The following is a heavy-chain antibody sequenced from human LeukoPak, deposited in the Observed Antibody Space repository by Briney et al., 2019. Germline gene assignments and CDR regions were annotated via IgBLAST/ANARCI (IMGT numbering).Heavy chain of an antibody. Sequence: GGSLRLSCAASGFTFNSYGMHWVRQAPGKGLEWVAVISYDGINIYYTDSVKGRFSISRDNSKNTLYLQMNSLRAEDTAVYYCAKNQGDYDSGTYSNWFDPWGQGTLVTVSS. CDR1: GFTFNSYG. V-gene: IGHV3-30*18. CDR3: AKNQGDYDSGTYSNWFDP. J-gene: IGHJ5*02. CDR2: ISYDGINI. D-gene: IGHD3-22*01.